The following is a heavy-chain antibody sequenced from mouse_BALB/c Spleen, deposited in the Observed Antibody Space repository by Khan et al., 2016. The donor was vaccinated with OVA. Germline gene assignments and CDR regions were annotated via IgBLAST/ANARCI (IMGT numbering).Heavy chain of an antibody. CDR3: ARSPLGVFDY. D-gene: IGHD4-1*01. V-gene: IGHV5-17*02. CDR2: ISSGSSTI. Sequence: EVHLVESGGGLVQPGGSRKLSCAASGFTFSSFGMHWVRQAPEKGLEWVAYISSGSSTIYYADTVKGRFTISRDNTKNTLFLQMTSLRSEDTAMYYCARSPLGVFDYWGQGTTLTVSS. CDR1: GFTFSSFG. J-gene: IGHJ2*01.